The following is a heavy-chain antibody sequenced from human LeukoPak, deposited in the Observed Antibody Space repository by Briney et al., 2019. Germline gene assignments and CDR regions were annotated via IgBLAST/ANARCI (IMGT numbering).Heavy chain of an antibody. CDR1: GYTFTIYY. CDR3: ASISGYYGYFDY. Sequence: ASVTVSCKASGYTFTIYYMHWVRQAPGQGLEWMGIINTSGGSTSYAQKFQGRVTMTRDTSTSTVYMELSSLRSEDTAVYYCASISGYYGYFDYWGQGTLVTVSS. CDR2: INTSGGST. J-gene: IGHJ4*02. V-gene: IGHV1-46*01. D-gene: IGHD3-22*01.